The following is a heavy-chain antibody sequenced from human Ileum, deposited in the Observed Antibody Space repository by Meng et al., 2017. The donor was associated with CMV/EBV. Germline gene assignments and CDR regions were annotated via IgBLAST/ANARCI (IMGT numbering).Heavy chain of an antibody. CDR2: ISTSGSD. CDR1: GDFANNFY. CDR3: VRQVVAASFDY. J-gene: IGHJ4*02. V-gene: IGHV4-4*07. D-gene: IGHD2-15*01. Sequence: VQLEESGPGMVKPADTLSLTCTVSGDFANNFYWSWIRQPAGKGLQWIGRISTSGSDNYNPSLKSRVTMSVDTSKKQFSLNLRSVTATDSAVYYCVRQVVAASFDYWGQGALVTVSS.